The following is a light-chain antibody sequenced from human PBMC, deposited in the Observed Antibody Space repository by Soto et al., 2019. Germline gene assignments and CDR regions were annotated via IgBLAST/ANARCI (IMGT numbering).Light chain of an antibody. CDR1: ESISSY. V-gene: IGKV1-39*01. CDR2: AAS. Sequence: DIQMIQSPSSLSASVGDRVTITCRASESISSYLNWYQQRPGKAPKLLIYAASSLQSGVPSRFNGSGSGTDFTLTISNLQPEDLATYFCQQTYSNSLYTFGQGTTLDIK. J-gene: IGKJ2*01. CDR3: QQTYSNSLYT.